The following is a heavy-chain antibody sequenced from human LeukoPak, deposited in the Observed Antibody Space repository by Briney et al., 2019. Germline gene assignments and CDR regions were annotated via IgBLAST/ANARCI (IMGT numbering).Heavy chain of an antibody. CDR2: INSDGSST. J-gene: IGHJ4*02. CDR3: AREDAPEGDFDY. Sequence: GGSLRLSCAASGFTFSSYWMHWVRQAPGKGLVWVSRINSDGSSTSYADSVKGRFTISRDNAKNTLCLQMNSLRAEDTAVYYCAREDAPEGDFDYWGQGTLVTVSS. V-gene: IGHV3-74*01. D-gene: IGHD3-16*01. CDR1: GFTFSSYW.